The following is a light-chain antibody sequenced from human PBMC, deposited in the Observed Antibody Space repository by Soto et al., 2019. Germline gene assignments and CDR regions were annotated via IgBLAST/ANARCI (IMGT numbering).Light chain of an antibody. J-gene: IGLJ3*02. CDR1: SSNIGAGYD. CDR2: ANS. Sequence: QSVLTQPPSVSGAPGQRVTISCTGNSSNIGAGYDVYWYQQLPGTAPKLLISANSNRPSGVPDRFSGSKSDTSASLAITGLQAEDEADYYCQSYDSSLRGVFGGGTKLTVL. V-gene: IGLV1-40*01. CDR3: QSYDSSLRGV.